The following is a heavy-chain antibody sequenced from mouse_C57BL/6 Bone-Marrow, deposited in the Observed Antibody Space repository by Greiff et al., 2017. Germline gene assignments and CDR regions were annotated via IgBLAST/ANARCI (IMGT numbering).Heavy chain of an antibody. CDR3: ERGGSPYWYFDV. CDR1: GYSFTGYY. V-gene: IGHV1-42*01. CDR2: ISPSTGGT. Sequence: VQLQQSGPELVKPGASVKISCKASGYSFTGYYMNWVKQSPEKSLEWIGEISPSTGGTTYNQKFKAKATLTVDKSSSTAYMQLNSLTSEDSAVYYCERGGSPYWYFDVWGTGTTVTVSS. J-gene: IGHJ1*03.